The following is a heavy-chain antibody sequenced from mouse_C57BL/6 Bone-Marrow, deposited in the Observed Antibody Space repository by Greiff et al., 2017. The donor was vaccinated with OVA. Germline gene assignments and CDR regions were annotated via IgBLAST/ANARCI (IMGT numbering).Heavy chain of an antibody. CDR2: INPSSGYT. CDR3: ARYCYYDY. CDR1: GYTFTSYW. Sequence: QVQLQQSGAELAKPGASVKLSCKASGYTFTSYWMHWVQQRPGQGLEWIGYINPSSGYTKYNQKFKDKATLTADNSSSTAYMQLSSLTYEDSAVYYCARYCYYDYWGQGTTLTVSS. J-gene: IGHJ2*01. V-gene: IGHV1-7*01.